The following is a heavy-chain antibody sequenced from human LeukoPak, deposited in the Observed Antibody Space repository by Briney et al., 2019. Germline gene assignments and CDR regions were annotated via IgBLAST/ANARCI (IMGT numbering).Heavy chain of an antibody. CDR1: GFTFSDYY. V-gene: IGHV3-11*05. D-gene: IGHD3-22*01. Sequence: PGGSLRLSCAASGFTFSDYYMSWIRQAPGKGLEWVSYISSSSSYTNYADSVKGRFTISRDNAKNSLSLQMNSLRAEDTAVYYCARDKPYYDCSGSYHNDAFDIWGQGTMVTVSS. J-gene: IGHJ3*02. CDR3: ARDKPYYDCSGSYHNDAFDI. CDR2: ISSSSSYT.